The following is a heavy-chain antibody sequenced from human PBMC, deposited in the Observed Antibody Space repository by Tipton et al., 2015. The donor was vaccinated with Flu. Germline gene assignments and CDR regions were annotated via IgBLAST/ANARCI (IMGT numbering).Heavy chain of an antibody. CDR3: ATQGYTSGWDDY. Sequence: LRLSCTVSGASIRSYYWSWFRQPPGKGLEWIGYIYYTGSTNYNSSLKSRVTISADPSKNQFSLKVVSMTAADTAVYYCATQGYTSGWDDYWGQGTLVTVSS. CDR2: IYYTGST. D-gene: IGHD6-19*01. CDR1: GASIRSYY. J-gene: IGHJ4*02. V-gene: IGHV4-59*08.